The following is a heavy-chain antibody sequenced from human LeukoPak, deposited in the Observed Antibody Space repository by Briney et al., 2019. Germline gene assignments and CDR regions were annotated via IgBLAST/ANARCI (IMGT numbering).Heavy chain of an antibody. D-gene: IGHD3-3*01. Sequence: GGSLRLSCSASGFTFSSYGMHWVRLAPGKGLEWVAVIWYDGSNKYYADSVKGRFTISRDNSKNTLYLQMNSLRAEDTAVYYCARDPLYEHAFDYWGQGTLVTVSS. CDR2: IWYDGSNK. CDR3: ARDPLYEHAFDY. CDR1: GFTFSSYG. V-gene: IGHV3-33*01. J-gene: IGHJ4*02.